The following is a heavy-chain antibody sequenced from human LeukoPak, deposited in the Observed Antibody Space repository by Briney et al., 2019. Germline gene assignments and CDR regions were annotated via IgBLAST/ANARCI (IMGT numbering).Heavy chain of an antibody. CDR1: GFTFSSYA. D-gene: IGHD3-10*01. CDR3: AKVAHYYGSGSYYEYYFDY. Sequence: GRSLRLSCAASGFTFSSYAMSWVRQAPGKGLEWVSAISGSGGSTYYADSVKGRFTISRDNSKNTLYLQMNSLRAEDTAVYYCAKVAHYYGSGSYYEYYFDYWGQGTLVTVSS. V-gene: IGHV3-23*01. J-gene: IGHJ4*02. CDR2: ISGSGGST.